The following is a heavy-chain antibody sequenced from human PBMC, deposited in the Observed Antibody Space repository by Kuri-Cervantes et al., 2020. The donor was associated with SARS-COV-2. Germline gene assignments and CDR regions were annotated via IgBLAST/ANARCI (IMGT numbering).Heavy chain of an antibody. J-gene: IGHJ6*02. Sequence: GESLKISCAASGFRFSSYGMHWVGQAPGKGLEWVAVISHDGNNKYYADSVKGRFTISRDNSKNTLYLQMNSLRAEDTAVYYCAKDQDLVVVPPAMFGMDVWGQGTTVTVSS. CDR3: AKDQDLVVVPPAMFGMDV. CDR1: GFRFSSYG. D-gene: IGHD2-2*01. CDR2: ISHDGNNK. V-gene: IGHV3-30*18.